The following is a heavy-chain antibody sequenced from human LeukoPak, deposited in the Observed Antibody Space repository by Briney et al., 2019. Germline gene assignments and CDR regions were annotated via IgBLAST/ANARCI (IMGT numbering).Heavy chain of an antibody. CDR2: IYHSGST. D-gene: IGHD6-13*01. V-gene: IGHV4-38-2*01. CDR1: GYSISSGFY. CDR3: ARIGYSSSYPFFDY. J-gene: IGHJ4*02. Sequence: SETLSLTCAVSGYSISSGFYWGWIRQPPGKGLEWIGGIYHSGSTYYNPSLKSRVTISVDTSKNQFSLKLSSVTAADTAVYYCARIGYSSSYPFFDYWGQGTLVTVSS.